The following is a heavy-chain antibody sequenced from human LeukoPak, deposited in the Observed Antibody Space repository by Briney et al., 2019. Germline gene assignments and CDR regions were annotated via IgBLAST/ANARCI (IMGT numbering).Heavy chain of an antibody. V-gene: IGHV3-23*01. CDR2: ISGSGFGT. D-gene: IGHD6-13*01. CDR1: GFTFSSYE. J-gene: IGHJ5*02. CDR3: AKKSMAAGGQNWFDP. Sequence: GGSLRLSCAASGFTFSSYEMNWVRQAPGKGLEWVSTISGSGFGTYYADSVKGRFTISRDNSKNTLYLQMNSLRADDTAVYYCAKKSMAAGGQNWFDPWGQGTLVTVSS.